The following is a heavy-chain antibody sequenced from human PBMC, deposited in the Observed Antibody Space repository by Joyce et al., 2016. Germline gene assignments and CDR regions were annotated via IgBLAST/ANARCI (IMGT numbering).Heavy chain of an antibody. CDR3: ARVAWFSESTGDLDH. CDR2: MNTDGSTT. Sequence: DGQLVESGGGLVQPGGSLRLSCAASVFAFSGHWMHWVRQAPGKGLVGISRMNTDGSTTDYADPVKDRFTISRDNARNTLYLQLNRLRAEDTALYYCARVAWFSESTGDLDHWGQGTMVTVSS. CDR1: VFAFSGHW. D-gene: IGHD1-26*01. J-gene: IGHJ4*02. V-gene: IGHV3-74*01.